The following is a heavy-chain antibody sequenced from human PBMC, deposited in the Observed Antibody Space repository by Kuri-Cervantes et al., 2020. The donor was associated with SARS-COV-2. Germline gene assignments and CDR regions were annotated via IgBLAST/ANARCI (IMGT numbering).Heavy chain of an antibody. CDR2: IKQDGSEK. J-gene: IGHJ4*02. CDR1: GFTFRSYW. CDR3: ARDGLQEWADY. V-gene: IGHV3-7*01. D-gene: IGHD3/OR15-3a*01. Sequence: GESLKISCAASGFTFRSYWMTWVRQAPGKGLEWVANIKQDGSEKYYVDSVKGRFTISRDNAKNSLYLQVNSLRAEDTAVYHCARDGLQEWADYWGQGTLVTVSS.